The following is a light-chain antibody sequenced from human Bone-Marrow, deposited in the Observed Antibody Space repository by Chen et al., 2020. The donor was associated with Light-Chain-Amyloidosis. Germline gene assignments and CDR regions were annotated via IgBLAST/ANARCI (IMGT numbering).Light chain of an antibody. CDR3: SSYTITNTLV. J-gene: IGLJ1*01. CDR1: SSDVGDDNH. V-gene: IGLV2-14*01. CDR2: EVT. Sequence: QSALTQPASVSGSPGQSITISCTGTSSDVGDDNHVSWYQQHPDKAPKLMIYEVTNRPSWVPDRFSGSKSDNTASLTISGLQTEYEADYFCSSYTITNTLVFGSGTRVTVL.